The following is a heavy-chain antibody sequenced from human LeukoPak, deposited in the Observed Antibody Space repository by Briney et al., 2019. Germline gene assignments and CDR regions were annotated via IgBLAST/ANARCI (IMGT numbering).Heavy chain of an antibody. CDR1: GGSISSGDYY. CDR2: MYYSGST. CDR3: ARPYYYDSRVDP. J-gene: IGHJ5*02. Sequence: SQTLSLTYTVSGGSISSGDYYWSWIRQPPGKGLEWIAYMYYSGSTYYNPSLKSRVTMSADTSKNQLSLKLSSVTAADTAVYYCARPYYYDSRVDPWGQGILVTVSS. D-gene: IGHD3-22*01. V-gene: IGHV4-30-4*01.